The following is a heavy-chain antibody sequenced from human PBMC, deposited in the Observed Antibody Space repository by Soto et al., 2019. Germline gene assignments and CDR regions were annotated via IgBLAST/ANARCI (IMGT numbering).Heavy chain of an antibody. V-gene: IGHV1-18*04. CDR3: ARVVAYYDILTAYHDQ. CDR1: GYTFTSHG. Sequence: ASVKVSCKASGYTFTSHGISWVRQAPGQGLEWMGWISVYNGNTNYAEKFQGRVTMTTDPSTTTAYMELRSLRSDDTAIYFCARVVAYYDILTAYHDQWGKGTRVTDSS. J-gene: IGHJ5*02. D-gene: IGHD3-9*01. CDR2: ISVYNGNT.